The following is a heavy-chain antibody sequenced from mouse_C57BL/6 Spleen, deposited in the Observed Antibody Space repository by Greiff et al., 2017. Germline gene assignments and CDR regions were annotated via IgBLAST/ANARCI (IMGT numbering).Heavy chain of an antibody. J-gene: IGHJ2*01. D-gene: IGHD2-4*01. CDR3: ARWELSGDYGVDY. V-gene: IGHV1-69*01. CDR1: GYTFTSYW. CDR2: IDPSDSST. Sequence: QVQLQQPGAELVMPGASVKLSCTASGYTFTSYWLPWVKQRPGQGLEWLGVIDPSDSSTNYSQQIPGKSTLNVNKACSTAYSQLSSLTSEDSAVYYCARWELSGDYGVDYWGQGTTLTVSS.